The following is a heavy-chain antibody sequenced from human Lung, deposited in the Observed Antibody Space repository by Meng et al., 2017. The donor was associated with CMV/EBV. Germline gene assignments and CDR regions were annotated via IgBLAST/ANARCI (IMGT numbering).Heavy chain of an antibody. Sequence: GGSLRLXCAASGFTFSSYGMHWVRQAPGKGLEWVAFIRYDGSNKYYADSVKGRFTISRDNSKNTLYLQMNSLRAEDTAVYYCAKDRVVVVPAVDAFDIWGQWTXVTVSS. J-gene: IGHJ3*02. V-gene: IGHV3-30*02. CDR3: AKDRVVVVPAVDAFDI. D-gene: IGHD2-2*01. CDR1: GFTFSSYG. CDR2: IRYDGSNK.